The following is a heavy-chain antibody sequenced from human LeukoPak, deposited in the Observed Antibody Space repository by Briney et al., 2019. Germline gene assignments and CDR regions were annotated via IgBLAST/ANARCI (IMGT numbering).Heavy chain of an antibody. CDR1: GGSFSGYY. CDR3: ARDGDYGDNWFDP. V-gene: IGHV4-34*01. CDR2: IYYSGST. D-gene: IGHD4-17*01. J-gene: IGHJ5*02. Sequence: SETLSLTCAVYGGSFSGYYWSWIRQPPGKGLEWIGSIYYSGSTYYNPSLKSRVTISVDTSKNQFSLKLSSVTAADTAVYYCARDGDYGDNWFDPWGQGTLVTVSS.